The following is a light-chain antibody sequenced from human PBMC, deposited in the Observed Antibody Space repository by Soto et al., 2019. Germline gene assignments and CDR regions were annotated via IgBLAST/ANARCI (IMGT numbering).Light chain of an antibody. CDR2: AAS. Sequence: DLQMTQSPSSLSASIGDRVTITCRASRSISNYLNWYQQKSGEAPKLLIYAASTLQSGVPPRFSGSGSGTDFTLTISSLQREDFATYYCQQSYSIPPLTFGGGTKVEIK. J-gene: IGKJ4*01. CDR1: RSISNY. CDR3: QQSYSIPPLT. V-gene: IGKV1-39*01.